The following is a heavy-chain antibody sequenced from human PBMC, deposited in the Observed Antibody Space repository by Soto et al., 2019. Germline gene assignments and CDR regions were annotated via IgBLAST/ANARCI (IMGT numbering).Heavy chain of an antibody. V-gene: IGHV4-39*01. CDR2: IYYSGST. D-gene: IGHD5-12*01. CDR1: GGSIRSTSYY. J-gene: IGHJ4*02. CDR3: VRQERSNGYGFDY. Sequence: QLQLQESGPGLVQASETLSLTCTVSGGSIRSTSYYWGWIRQAPGKGLEWIGSIYYSGSTYYDPSLKSRVTISVDTSKNQFSLRLFSVTAADTAVYYCVRQERSNGYGFDYWGQGTLVTVSS.